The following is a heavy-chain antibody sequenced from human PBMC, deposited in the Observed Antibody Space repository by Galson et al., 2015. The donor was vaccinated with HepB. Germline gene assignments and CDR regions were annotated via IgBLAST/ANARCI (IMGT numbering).Heavy chain of an antibody. CDR3: ARDLDSGSQISSIVNPYYYYGMDV. CDR2: INPSGGST. Sequence: SVKVSCKASEYTFTSYYMHWVRQAPGQGLEWMGIINPSGGSTSYAQKFQGRVTMTRDTSTSTVYMELSSLRSEDTAVYYCARDLDSGSQISSIVNPYYYYGMDVWGQGTTVTVSS. CDR1: EYTFTSYY. D-gene: IGHD1-26*01. J-gene: IGHJ6*02. V-gene: IGHV1-46*03.